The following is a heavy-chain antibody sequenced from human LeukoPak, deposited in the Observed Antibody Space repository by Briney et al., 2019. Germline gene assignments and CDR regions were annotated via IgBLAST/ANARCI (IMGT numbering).Heavy chain of an antibody. CDR2: IYYSGST. J-gene: IGHJ2*01. Sequence: SETLSLTCTVSGSFISSSSYYWGWIRQPPGKGLEWIGSIYYSGSTYYNPSLKSRVTISVDTSKNQFSLKLSSVTAADTAVYYCARLSNDYGDYAGYWYFDLWGRGTLVTVSS. D-gene: IGHD4-17*01. V-gene: IGHV4-39*01. CDR1: GSFISSSSYY. CDR3: ARLSNDYGDYAGYWYFDL.